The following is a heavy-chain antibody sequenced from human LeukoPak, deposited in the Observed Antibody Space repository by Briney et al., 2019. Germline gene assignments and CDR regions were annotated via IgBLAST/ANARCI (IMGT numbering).Heavy chain of an antibody. Sequence: GGSLRLSCAASGFTFSTYAMSWVRQAPGKGLEWVSSVSGSGNGEGRTPYADSVKGRFTISRDNSKNTLYLQMNSLRAEDTAVYYCARGPHLETWYSHDGWGNWFDPWGQGTLVTVSS. V-gene: IGHV3-23*01. D-gene: IGHD2-15*01. CDR1: GFTFSTYA. J-gene: IGHJ5*02. CDR2: VSGSGNGEGRT. CDR3: ARGPHLETWYSHDGWGNWFDP.